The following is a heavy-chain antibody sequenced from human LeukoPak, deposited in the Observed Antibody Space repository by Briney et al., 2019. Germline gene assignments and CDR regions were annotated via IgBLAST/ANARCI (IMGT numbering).Heavy chain of an antibody. V-gene: IGHV1-18*01. Sequence: ASVKVSCKASGYTFTSYGISWVRQAPGQGLEWMGWISAYNGNTNYAQKLQGRVTMTTDTSTSTAYMELRSLRSDDTAVYYCARDQIVVVPAAINQNWFDPWGQGTLVTVSS. CDR2: ISAYNGNT. CDR1: GYTFTSYG. J-gene: IGHJ5*02. CDR3: ARDQIVVVPAAINQNWFDP. D-gene: IGHD2-2*02.